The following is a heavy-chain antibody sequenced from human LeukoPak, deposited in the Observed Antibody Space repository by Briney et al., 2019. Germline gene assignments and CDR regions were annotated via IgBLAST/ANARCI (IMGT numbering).Heavy chain of an antibody. CDR3: ARSSQLLWFGEAYYFDY. CDR1: GFTFSSYS. CDR2: ISSSSSYI. V-gene: IGHV3-21*04. J-gene: IGHJ4*02. Sequence: KSGGSLRLSCAASGFTFSSYSMNWVRQAPGKGLEWVSSISSSSSYIYYADSVKGRFTISRDNAKNSLYLQMNSLRAEDTAVYYCARSSQLLWFGEAYYFDYWGQGTLVTVSS. D-gene: IGHD3-10*01.